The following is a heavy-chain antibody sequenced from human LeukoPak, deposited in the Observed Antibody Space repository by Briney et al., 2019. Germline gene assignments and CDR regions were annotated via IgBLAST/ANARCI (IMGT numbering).Heavy chain of an antibody. Sequence: PGGSLRLSCAASGFTFSSYGMHWVRQAPGKGLEWVAVIWYDGSNKYYADSVKGRFTISRDNSKNTLYLQMNSLRDEDTAVYYCAKAFGEQWLEIDAFDIWRLGTMVTVSS. CDR1: GFTFSSYG. CDR3: AKAFGEQWLEIDAFDI. D-gene: IGHD6-19*01. V-gene: IGHV3-33*06. CDR2: IWYDGSNK. J-gene: IGHJ3*02.